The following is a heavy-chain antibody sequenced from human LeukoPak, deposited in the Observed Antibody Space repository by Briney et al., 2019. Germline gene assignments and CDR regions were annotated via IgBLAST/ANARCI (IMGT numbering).Heavy chain of an antibody. CDR2: MNPNSGNT. V-gene: IGHV1-8*01. D-gene: IGHD3-9*01. CDR3: ARGRSTRNYRGLTGYYPFDY. J-gene: IGHJ4*02. CDR1: GYTFTSYD. Sequence: ASVKVSCKASGYTFTSYDINWVRQATGQGLEWMGWMNPNSGNTGYAQKFQGRVTTTRNTSISTAYMELSSLRSEDTAVYYCARGRSTRNYRGLTGYYPFDYWGQGTLVTVSS.